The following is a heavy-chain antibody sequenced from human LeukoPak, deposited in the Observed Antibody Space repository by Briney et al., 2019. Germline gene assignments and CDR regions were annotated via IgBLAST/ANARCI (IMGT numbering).Heavy chain of an antibody. D-gene: IGHD3-22*01. V-gene: IGHV4-38-2*02. J-gene: IGHJ4*02. CDR3: TGKYYYDTSGYYYADY. CDR1: GYSISSGYY. CDR2: IYHSGRT. Sequence: SETLSLTCTVSGYSISSGYYWGWIRPSPGKGLEWIGSIYHSGRTYYNPSLKSRLAISLDTSKNQFSLKLSSVTAADTAVYYCTGKYYYDTSGYYYADYWGQGTLVTVSS.